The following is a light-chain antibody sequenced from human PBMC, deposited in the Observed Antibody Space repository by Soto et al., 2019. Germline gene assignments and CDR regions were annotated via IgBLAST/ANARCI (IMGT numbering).Light chain of an antibody. J-gene: IGKJ1*01. Sequence: LTQSPGTLSLTQGERATLSCRSSQSVSSSYLAWYQQKPGQAPRLLIYGASSRATSIPDRFSGSGSGTDFTLTISRLEPEDFAVYYCQQYGSSPQTFGQGTMVDIK. CDR3: QQYGSSPQT. V-gene: IGKV3-20*01. CDR2: GAS. CDR1: QSVSSSY.